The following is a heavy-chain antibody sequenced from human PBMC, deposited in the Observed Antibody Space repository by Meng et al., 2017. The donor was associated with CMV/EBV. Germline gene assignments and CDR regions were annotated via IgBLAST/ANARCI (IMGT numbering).Heavy chain of an antibody. CDR3: ARSMVVAGDWFDP. CDR1: GGSISSSY. J-gene: IGHJ5*02. Sequence: VQLQGSGPGLGKPSETLSLTCTVSGGSISSSYWSWIRQPAGKGLEWIGRIHTSGSTNYNPSLKNRVTMSVDTSKNQFSLKLSSVTAADTAVYYCARSMVVAGDWFDPWGQGTLVTVSS. D-gene: IGHD2-15*01. V-gene: IGHV4-4*07. CDR2: IHTSGST.